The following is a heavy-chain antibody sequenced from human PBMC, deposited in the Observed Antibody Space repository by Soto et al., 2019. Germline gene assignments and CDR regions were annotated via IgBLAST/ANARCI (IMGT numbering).Heavy chain of an antibody. V-gene: IGHV1-2*04. J-gene: IGHJ6*02. D-gene: IGHD1-26*01. CDR3: ARGGPKWDLQREYYYGMDV. CDR2: INPKSGGT. CDR1: GYTFTGHY. Sequence: QVQLVQSGAEVIQPGASVKVSCKASGYTFTGHYIHWVRQAPGQGLEWLGRINPKSGGTKNAQKFQAWVTMIRDTSITTAYMELSRLKSDDTAVYYGARGGPKWDLQREYYYGMDVWGQGTTVTVSS.